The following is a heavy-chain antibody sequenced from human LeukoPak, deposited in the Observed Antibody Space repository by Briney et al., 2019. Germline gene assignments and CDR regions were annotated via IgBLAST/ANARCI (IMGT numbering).Heavy chain of an antibody. CDR3: ARYEAAAEIDAFDI. Sequence: PGGSLRLSCAASGFTFSNFWMHWVRQAPGKGLVWVSRINTDESIRTYADSVKGRFTISRDNAKNTLYLQMNSLRAEDTAVYYCARYEAAAEIDAFDIWGQGTMVTVSS. D-gene: IGHD6-13*01. CDR2: INTDESIR. CDR1: GFTFSNFW. V-gene: IGHV3-74*01. J-gene: IGHJ3*02.